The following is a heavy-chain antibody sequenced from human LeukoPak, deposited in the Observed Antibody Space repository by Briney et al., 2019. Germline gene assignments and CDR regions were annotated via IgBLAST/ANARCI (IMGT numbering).Heavy chain of an antibody. D-gene: IGHD2/OR15-2a*01. V-gene: IGHV3-21*01. CDR2: ISGSSKHR. J-gene: IGHJ4*02. Sequence: GGSLRLSCAASGFTFTSYSMNWVRQAPGKGLEWVSSISGSSKHRYYADSVKGRFTISRDNAESSLYLQMNSLRAEDTAVYYCARGVLYFDYWGQGTLVTVSS. CDR1: GFTFTSYS. CDR3: ARGVLYFDY.